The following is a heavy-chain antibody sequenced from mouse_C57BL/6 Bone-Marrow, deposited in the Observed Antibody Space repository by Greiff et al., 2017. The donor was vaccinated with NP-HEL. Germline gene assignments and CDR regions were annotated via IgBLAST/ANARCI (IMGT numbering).Heavy chain of an antibody. CDR1: GYSFTGYY. J-gene: IGHJ4*01. V-gene: IGHV1-31*01. CDR2: IYPYNGDS. CDR3: ARWGYGSSYAMDY. D-gene: IGHD1-1*01. Sequence: VQLQQSGPELVKPGASVKISCKASGYSFTGYYMHWVKQSHGNSLEWIGYIYPYNGDSSYNQKFKGKATLTVHKSSSTAYMELRSLTSEDSAVYYCARWGYGSSYAMDYWGQGTSVTVSS.